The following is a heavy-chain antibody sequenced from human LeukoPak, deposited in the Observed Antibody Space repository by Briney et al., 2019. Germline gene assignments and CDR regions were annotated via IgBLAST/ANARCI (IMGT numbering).Heavy chain of an antibody. CDR2: INPSGGST. CDR3: ARDGNTYYDFWSGYYYYYYYMDV. D-gene: IGHD3-3*01. V-gene: IGHV1-46*01. CDR1: GYTFTSYY. J-gene: IGHJ6*03. Sequence: ASVKVSCKASGYTFTSYYMHWVRQAPGQGLEWMGIINPSGGSTSYAQKFQGRVTMTRDMSTSTVYMELSSLRSEDTAVYYCARDGNTYYDFWSGYYYYYYYMDVWGKGTTVTVSS.